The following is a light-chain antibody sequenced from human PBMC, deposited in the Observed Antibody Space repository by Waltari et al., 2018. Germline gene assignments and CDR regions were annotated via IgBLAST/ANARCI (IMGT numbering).Light chain of an antibody. CDR1: QNALHSSGNKYY. CDR2: WAS. Sequence: DIVMTQSPDSLAVSLGERATINCKSSQNALHSSGNKYYLAWYQQKPRQPPRLLIYWASTRQSGVPDRFSGSGSRTDFTLTITSLQAEDVAVYYCQQYYTTPWTFGQGTKVEIK. V-gene: IGKV4-1*01. CDR3: QQYYTTPWT. J-gene: IGKJ1*01.